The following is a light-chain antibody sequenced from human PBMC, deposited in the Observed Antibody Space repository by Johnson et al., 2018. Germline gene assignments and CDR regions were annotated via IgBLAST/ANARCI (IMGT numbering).Light chain of an antibody. CDR2: DNS. Sequence: QSVLTQPPSVSAAPGQKVTISCSGSSSNIGNKYVSWYQQLPGTAPKLLIYDNSKRPSGIPDRFSGSQSGTSATLVITGIQTGDEADYYCGTWDISISVGNVFGTGTKVTVL. CDR3: GTWDISISVGNV. J-gene: IGLJ1*01. V-gene: IGLV1-51*01. CDR1: SSNIGNKY.